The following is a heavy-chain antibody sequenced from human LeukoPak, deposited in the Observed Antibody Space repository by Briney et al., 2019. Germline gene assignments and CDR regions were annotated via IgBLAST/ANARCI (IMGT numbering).Heavy chain of an antibody. CDR3: ARGLAGTWIQLWYFDY. D-gene: IGHD5-18*01. V-gene: IGHV4-59*01. Sequence: SETLSLTCTVSGGSISTYYWSWIRQPPGKGLEWIGYIHYSGRTNYNPSLTSRVTISVDTSKNQFSLKLSSVTAADTAVYYCARGLAGTWIQLWYFDYWGQGTLVTVSS. J-gene: IGHJ4*02. CDR2: IHYSGRT. CDR1: GGSISTYY.